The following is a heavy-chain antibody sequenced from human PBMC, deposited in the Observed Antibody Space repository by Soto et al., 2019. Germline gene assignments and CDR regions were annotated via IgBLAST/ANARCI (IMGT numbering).Heavy chain of an antibody. J-gene: IGHJ4*02. D-gene: IGHD6-13*01. CDR2: IYSGGST. V-gene: IGHV3-53*01. Sequence: EVQLVESGGGLIQPGGSLRLSCAASGFTVSNNYMRWVRQAPGKGLEWVSLIYSGGSTHYADSVKGRFTISRDNSKDTLYLQMNSLRVEDTAVYYWARDPPGIAASGGGGWGQGTLVTVSS. CDR3: ARDPPGIAASGGGG. CDR1: GFTVSNNY.